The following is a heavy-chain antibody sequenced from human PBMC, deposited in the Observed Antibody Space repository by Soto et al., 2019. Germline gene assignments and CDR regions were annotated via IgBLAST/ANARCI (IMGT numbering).Heavy chain of an antibody. CDR1: GFIFSNYG. J-gene: IGHJ2*01. CDR2: ISYDGRGI. CDR3: ARDSDTSGRNWCFDL. D-gene: IGHD3-22*01. V-gene: IGHV3-30*04. Sequence: QEQLVESGGGVVQPGRSLRLSCAASGFIFSNYGIHWVRQAPGKGLEWVAAISYDGRGIYYVDSVKGRFSISRDNSKSTMYLQMDSLRLEDTAVYYCARDSDTSGRNWCFDLWGRGTLAIVSS.